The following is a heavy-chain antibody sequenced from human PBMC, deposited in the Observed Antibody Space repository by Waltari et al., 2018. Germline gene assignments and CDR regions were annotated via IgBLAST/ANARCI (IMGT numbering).Heavy chain of an antibody. Sequence: EVQLVESGGGLVKPGGSLRLSCAASGFTFSSYSMNWVRQAPGKGLEWVSSISSSSSYIYYADSVKGRFTISRDNAKNSLYLQMNSLRAEDTAVYYCARGDLWFGELFNYWGQGTLVIVSS. V-gene: IGHV3-21*01. CDR2: ISSSSSYI. CDR1: GFTFSSYS. CDR3: ARGDLWFGELFNY. J-gene: IGHJ4*02. D-gene: IGHD3-10*01.